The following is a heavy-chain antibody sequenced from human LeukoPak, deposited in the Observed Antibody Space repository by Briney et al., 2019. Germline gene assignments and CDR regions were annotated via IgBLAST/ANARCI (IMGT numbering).Heavy chain of an antibody. J-gene: IGHJ4*02. D-gene: IGHD6-6*01. CDR3: ASGARSSSHLDY. CDR1: GVSFSGYY. CDR2: IYHSGST. V-gene: IGHV4-34*01. Sequence: PSETLSLTCAVYGVSFSGYYWSWIRQPPGKGLEWIGEIYHSGSTNYNPSLKSRVTISVDTYNNNFSLQQMNVTAADTAVSYYASGARSSSHLDYWGQGTLVT.